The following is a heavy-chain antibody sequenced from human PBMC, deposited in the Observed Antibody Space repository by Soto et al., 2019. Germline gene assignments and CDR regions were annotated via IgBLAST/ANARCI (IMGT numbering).Heavy chain of an antibody. CDR1: WDSFSSNIAA. V-gene: IGHV6-1*01. CDR2: TYYRSKWYN. J-gene: IGHJ3*02. D-gene: IGHD6-19*01. Sequence: PSQPFSLTCSISWDSFSSNIAACNCIRQSPSRGLEWLGRTYYRSKWYNDYAVSVKSRITINPDTSKNQFSLQLNSVTPEDTAVYYCARSIAVADDAFDIWGQGTMVTVSS. CDR3: ARSIAVADDAFDI.